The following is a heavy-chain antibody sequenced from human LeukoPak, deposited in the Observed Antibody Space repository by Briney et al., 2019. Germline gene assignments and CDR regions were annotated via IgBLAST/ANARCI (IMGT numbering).Heavy chain of an antibody. CDR2: ISDSGAGT. J-gene: IGHJ4*02. Sequence: PGGSLRLSCAASGFTFRNYAMSWVRQAPGKGLEWVSAISDSGAGTYYADSVKGRLTISRDNSKNTLYLQMNSLRAEDTAVYYCVVVTGTWWGQGTLVTVSS. CDR3: VVVTGTW. D-gene: IGHD2-21*02. V-gene: IGHV3-23*01. CDR1: GFTFRNYA.